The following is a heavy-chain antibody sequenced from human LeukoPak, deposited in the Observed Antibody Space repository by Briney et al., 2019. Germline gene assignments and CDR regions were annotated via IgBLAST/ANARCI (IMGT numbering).Heavy chain of an antibody. V-gene: IGHV4-59*12. CDR3: ARDRGGLTGYGLIDY. CDR2: IYYRGST. CDR1: GGSISSYY. Sequence: SETLSLTCTVPGGSISSYYWSWIRQPPGKGLEWIGNIYYRGSTNYNPSLKSRVTISVDTSKNQFSLKLSSVTAADTAVYYCARDRGGLTGYGLIDYWGQGTLVTVSS. J-gene: IGHJ4*02. D-gene: IGHD3-9*01.